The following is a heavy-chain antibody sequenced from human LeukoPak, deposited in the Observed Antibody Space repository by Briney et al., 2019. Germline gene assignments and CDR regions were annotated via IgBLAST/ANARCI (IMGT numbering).Heavy chain of an antibody. CDR1: GYSFTSYW. J-gene: IGHJ3*02. CDR2: VDPGYYDT. V-gene: IGHV5-51*01. D-gene: IGHD1-7*01. Sequence: GESLKISCKVSGYSFTSYWIGWVRQMPGQGLEWMGIVDPGYYDTRYSPSFQGHGTISVDKSISKGYLQWSSLKASDAAMYYCARQGGITGATNAFDIWGQGTMVTVSS. CDR3: ARQGGITGATNAFDI.